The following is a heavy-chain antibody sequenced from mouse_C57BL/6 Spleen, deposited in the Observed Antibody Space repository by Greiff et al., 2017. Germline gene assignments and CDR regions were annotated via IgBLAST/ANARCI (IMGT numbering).Heavy chain of an antibody. J-gene: IGHJ1*03. D-gene: IGHD4-1*01. Sequence: VQLKESGAELVRPGASVKLSCKASGYTFTDYYINWVKQRPGQGLEWIARIYPGSGNTYYNEKFKGKATLTAEKSSSTAYMQLSSLTSEDSAVYFCARETGTRYFDVWGTGTTVTVSS. CDR2: IYPGSGNT. CDR3: ARETGTRYFDV. CDR1: GYTFTDYY. V-gene: IGHV1-76*01.